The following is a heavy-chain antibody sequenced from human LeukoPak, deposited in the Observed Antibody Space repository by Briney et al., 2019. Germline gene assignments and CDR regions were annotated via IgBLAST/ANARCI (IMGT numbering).Heavy chain of an antibody. D-gene: IGHD3-10*01. V-gene: IGHV4-34*01. CDR2: INHSGST. CDR3: ARGSGAPYGSGSYYYYYYMDV. CDR1: GGSFSGYY. Sequence: SETLSLTCAVYGGSFSGYYWSWIRQPPGKGLEWIGEINHSGSTNYNPSLKSRVTISVDTSKNQFSLKLSSVTAADTAVYYCARGSGAPYGSGSYYYYYYMDVWGKGTTVTVSS. J-gene: IGHJ6*03.